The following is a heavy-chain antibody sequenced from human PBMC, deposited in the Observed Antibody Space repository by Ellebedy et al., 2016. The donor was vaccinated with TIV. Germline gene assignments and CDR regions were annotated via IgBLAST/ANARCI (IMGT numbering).Heavy chain of an antibody. D-gene: IGHD3-10*01. V-gene: IGHV1-69*13. CDR2: FIPIFRKA. CDR3: ARGFGMVRGVTGMDV. Sequence: SVKVSXXASGGTFSGYGISWVRQAPGHGLEWMGGFIPIFRKANHAQKFQGRVTITADESASTAYMELSSLRSEDTAVYYCARGFGMVRGVTGMDVWGQGTTVTVSS. J-gene: IGHJ6*02. CDR1: GGTFSGYG.